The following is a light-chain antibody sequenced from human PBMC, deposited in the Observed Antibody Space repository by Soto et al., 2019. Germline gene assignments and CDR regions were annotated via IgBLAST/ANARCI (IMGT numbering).Light chain of an antibody. CDR2: EVS. CDR3: SSYTSSSTLV. J-gene: IGLJ1*01. CDR1: SSDIGNYDF. Sequence: QSVLTQPASVSGSPGQSITISCTGTSSDIGNYDFVSWYQQVPGTAPKAMIYEVSSRPSGVSNRFSGSKSGSTASLTISGLQAEDEADYYCSSYTSSSTLVFGTGTKVTVL. V-gene: IGLV2-14*01.